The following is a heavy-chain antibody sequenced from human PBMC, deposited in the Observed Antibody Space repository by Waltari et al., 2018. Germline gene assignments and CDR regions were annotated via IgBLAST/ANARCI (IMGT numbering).Heavy chain of an antibody. CDR3: ATALSSSWYFY. V-gene: IGHV3-7*01. CDR1: GFTFSSYW. CDR2: IKQDGSGK. Sequence: EVQLVESGGGLVQPGGSLRLSCAASGFTFSSYWMSWVRQAPGKGLEWVANIKQDGSGKYYVDAVKGRFTISRDNAKNSLYLQMNSLRAEDTAVYYCATALSSSWYFYWGQGTLVTVSS. J-gene: IGHJ4*02. D-gene: IGHD6-13*01.